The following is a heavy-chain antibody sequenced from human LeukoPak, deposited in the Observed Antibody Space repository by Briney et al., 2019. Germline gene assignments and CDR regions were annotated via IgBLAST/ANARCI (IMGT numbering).Heavy chain of an antibody. CDR3: AKVTGPPSEWLLSDY. D-gene: IGHD3-3*01. J-gene: IGHJ4*02. CDR2: ISYDGSNK. CDR1: GFTFSSYG. Sequence: GGSLRLSCAASGFTFSSYGMHWVRQAPGKGLEWVAVISYDGSNKYYADSVKGQFTISRDNSKNTLYLQMNSLRAEDTAVYYCAKVTGPPSEWLLSDYWGQGTLVTVSS. V-gene: IGHV3-30*18.